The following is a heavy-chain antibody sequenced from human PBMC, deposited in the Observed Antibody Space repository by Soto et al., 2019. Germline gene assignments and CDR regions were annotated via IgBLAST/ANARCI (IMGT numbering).Heavy chain of an antibody. CDR3: ARGYYDSNGQSNTFDI. V-gene: IGHV4-59*01. D-gene: IGHD3-22*01. CDR1: GASISSSY. Sequence: PSETLSLTCTVSGASISSSYWRWIRQSPGKRLEWIGYVYYSGSTKYNPSLKSRVTISVDTSKNQFSLKLSSVTAADTAVYYCARGYYDSNGQSNTFDIWGQGTMVTVSS. J-gene: IGHJ3*02. CDR2: VYYSGST.